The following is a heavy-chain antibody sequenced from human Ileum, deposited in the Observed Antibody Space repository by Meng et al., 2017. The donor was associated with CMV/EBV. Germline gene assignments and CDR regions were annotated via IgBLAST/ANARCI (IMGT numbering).Heavy chain of an antibody. CDR3: ARYTTGYAFVKWFDP. Sequence: SETLSLTCTVSGGSISSSSYYWGWIRQAPGKGLDWIGSIYYSGSTYYNPSLKSRVTISVDSSKNQFSLKLSSVTAADTAVYYCARYTTGYAFVKWFDPWGQGTLVTVSS. CDR1: GGSISSSSYY. D-gene: IGHD1-14*01. J-gene: IGHJ5*02. V-gene: IGHV4-39*07. CDR2: IYYSGST.